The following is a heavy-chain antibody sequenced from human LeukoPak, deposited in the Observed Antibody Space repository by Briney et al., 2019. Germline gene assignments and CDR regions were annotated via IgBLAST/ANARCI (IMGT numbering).Heavy chain of an antibody. J-gene: IGHJ4*02. D-gene: IGHD4-11*01. Sequence: PGRSLRLSRAASGFTFSSYGMHWVRQVPGKGLEWVAVISYDGSNKYYADSVKGRFTISRDNSKNTLYLQMNSLRAEDTAVYYCAKTNDYSNPFDYWGQGTLVTVSS. CDR2: ISYDGSNK. CDR3: AKTNDYSNPFDY. V-gene: IGHV3-30*18. CDR1: GFTFSSYG.